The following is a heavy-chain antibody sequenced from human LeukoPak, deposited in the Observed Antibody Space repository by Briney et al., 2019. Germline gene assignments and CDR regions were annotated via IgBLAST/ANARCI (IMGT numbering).Heavy chain of an antibody. CDR3: ARVTEDVYYFDY. Sequence: ASVKVSCKASGYTFTGYYMHWVRQAPGQGLEWMGWINPNSGGTNYAQKFQGRVTMTGDTSISTAYMELSRLRSDDTAVYYCARVTEDVYYFDYWGQGTLVTVSS. CDR2: INPNSGGT. V-gene: IGHV1-2*02. D-gene: IGHD1-14*01. CDR1: GYTFTGYY. J-gene: IGHJ4*02.